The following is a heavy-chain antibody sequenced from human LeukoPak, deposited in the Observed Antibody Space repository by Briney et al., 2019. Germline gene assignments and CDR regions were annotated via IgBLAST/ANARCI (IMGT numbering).Heavy chain of an antibody. J-gene: IGHJ4*02. V-gene: IGHV3-7*01. CDR1: GFTFSSYW. CDR2: IKQDGSEK. Sequence: GGSLRLSCAASGFTFSSYWMSWVRQAPGKGLEWVANIKQDGSEKYYVDSVKGRFTISRDNARNSLYLQMNSLRAEDTAVYYCAREQDTTYYDFWSGSSHRDYFDYWGQGTLVTVSS. CDR3: AREQDTTYYDFWSGSSHRDYFDY. D-gene: IGHD3-3*01.